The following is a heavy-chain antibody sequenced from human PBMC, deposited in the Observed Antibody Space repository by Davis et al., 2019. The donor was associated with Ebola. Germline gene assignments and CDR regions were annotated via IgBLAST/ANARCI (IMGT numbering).Heavy chain of an antibody. Sequence: GESLKISCAASGFTFSTYSMSWVRQAPGKALEWVSSISSDSDYIYYADSAKGRFTISRDNAKNSLFLQMNSLRADDTAIYYCAKHGNGWYELDFWGQGTLVIVSS. V-gene: IGHV3-21*04. CDR3: AKHGNGWYELDF. J-gene: IGHJ4*02. CDR2: ISSDSDYI. CDR1: GFTFSTYS. D-gene: IGHD6-19*01.